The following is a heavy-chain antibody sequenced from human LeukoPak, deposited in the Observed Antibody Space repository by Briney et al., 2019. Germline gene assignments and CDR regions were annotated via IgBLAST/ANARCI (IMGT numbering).Heavy chain of an antibody. CDR3: ARISGITGTPIFDD. D-gene: IGHD1-20*01. V-gene: IGHV4-34*01. CDR2: INHSGSS. CDR1: GGSFSGYY. J-gene: IGHJ4*02. Sequence: SETLSLTCAVYGGSFSGYYWSWIRQPPGEGLECLGEINHSGSSNYNPSRKSRGTISVDTSKKQFSLKLSSVTAAHTAMYYCARISGITGTPIFDDWGQGTLVTVSS.